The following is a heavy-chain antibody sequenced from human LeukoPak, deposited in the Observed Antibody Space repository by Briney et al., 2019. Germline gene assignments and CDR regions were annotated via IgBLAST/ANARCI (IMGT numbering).Heavy chain of an antibody. J-gene: IGHJ6*03. Sequence: AGGSLRLSCAASGFTFSSYGMHWVRQAPGKGLEWVSGFNWNGGSTGYADSVKGRFTISRDNAKNSLYLQMNSLRAEDTALYHCARPSYYDFWSGNYYYYMDVWGKGTTVTVSS. CDR2: FNWNGGST. D-gene: IGHD3-3*01. V-gene: IGHV3-20*01. CDR1: GFTFSSYG. CDR3: ARPSYYDFWSGNYYYYMDV.